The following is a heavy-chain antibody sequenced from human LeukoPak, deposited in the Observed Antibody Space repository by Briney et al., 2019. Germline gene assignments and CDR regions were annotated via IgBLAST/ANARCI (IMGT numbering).Heavy chain of an antibody. D-gene: IGHD3-22*01. CDR2: IYPDDSDT. J-gene: IGHJ4*02. CDR1: EYSFPNYC. Sequence: GESLKISCKHSEYSFPNYCIGWVRQMPGKGLEWMGIIYPDDSDTRYSPSFQGQVTISADKSISTAYLQWSSLKASDTAMYYCARQEDMGYDSSGNFDYWGQGTLVTVSS. CDR3: ARQEDMGYDSSGNFDY. V-gene: IGHV5-51*01.